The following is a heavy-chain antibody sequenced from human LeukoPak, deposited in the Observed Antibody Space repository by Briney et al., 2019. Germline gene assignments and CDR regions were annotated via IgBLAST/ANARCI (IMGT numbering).Heavy chain of an antibody. CDR1: GGSISSGDYY. Sequence: PSETLSLTCTVSGGSISSGDYYWSWIRQPPGRGLEWIGYIYYSGSTNYNPSLKSRVTISVDTSKNQFSLKLSSVTAADTAVYYCARVKGVRFLEWLLKGGYYYMDVWGKGTTVTVSS. CDR3: ARVKGVRFLEWLLKGGYYYMDV. J-gene: IGHJ6*03. CDR2: IYYSGST. D-gene: IGHD3-3*01. V-gene: IGHV4-61*08.